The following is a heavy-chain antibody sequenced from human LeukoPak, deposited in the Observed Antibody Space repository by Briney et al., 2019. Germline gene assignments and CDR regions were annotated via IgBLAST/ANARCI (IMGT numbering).Heavy chain of an antibody. CDR1: GGSISSSSSY. J-gene: IGHJ5*02. Sequence: SETLSLTCTVSGGSISSSSSYWGWIRQPPGKGLEWIGSIYYSGSTSHNPSLKSRVTMSVDTSKNQFSLKLSSVTAADMAVYYCARHPAWFDPWGQGTLVTVSS. CDR2: IYYSGST. V-gene: IGHV4-39*01. CDR3: ARHPAWFDP.